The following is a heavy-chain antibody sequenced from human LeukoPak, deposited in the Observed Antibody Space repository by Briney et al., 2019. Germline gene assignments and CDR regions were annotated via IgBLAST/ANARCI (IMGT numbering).Heavy chain of an antibody. D-gene: IGHD3-22*01. CDR1: GFTFSSYG. CDR2: ISYDGSNK. CDR3: AKEAWYYYDSSGYFHGYYFDY. V-gene: IGHV3-30*18. J-gene: IGHJ4*02. Sequence: GGSLRLSCAASGFTFSSYGMHWVRQAPGKGLEWVAVISYDGSNKYYADSVKGRFTISRDNSKNTPYLQMNSLRAEDTAVYYCAKEAWYYYDSSGYFHGYYFDYWGQGTLVTVSS.